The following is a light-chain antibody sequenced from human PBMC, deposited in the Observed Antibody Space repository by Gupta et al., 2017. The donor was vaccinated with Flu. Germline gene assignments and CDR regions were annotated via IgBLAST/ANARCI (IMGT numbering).Light chain of an antibody. CDR3: HQYDTSPNT. CDR1: QSLSANY. CDR2: GAS. V-gene: IGKV3-20*01. Sequence: EIVLTQSPGTLSLSPGERATLSCRASQSLSANYLAWYQLKFGQAPRLVIYGASSRATGTPDRFSGSESGTDFTLTISRLEPEDFAVYYCHQYDTSPNTFGGGTKVEIK. J-gene: IGKJ4*01.